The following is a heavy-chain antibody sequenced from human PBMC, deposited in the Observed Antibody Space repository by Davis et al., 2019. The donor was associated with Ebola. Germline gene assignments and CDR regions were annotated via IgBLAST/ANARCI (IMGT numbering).Heavy chain of an antibody. CDR1: GFSFSTYD. Sequence: GGSLRLSCAASGFSFSTYDMHCVRQGTGKGLDWVAFIRYDGRNTYYADSVKGRFTISRDNSKSTLYLQMNSLRGEDTAVYYCVKRGRHGPGTTDFDHWGQGTLVTVSS. V-gene: IGHV3-30*02. D-gene: IGHD1-14*01. CDR3: VKRGRHGPGTTDFDH. CDR2: IRYDGRNT. J-gene: IGHJ4*02.